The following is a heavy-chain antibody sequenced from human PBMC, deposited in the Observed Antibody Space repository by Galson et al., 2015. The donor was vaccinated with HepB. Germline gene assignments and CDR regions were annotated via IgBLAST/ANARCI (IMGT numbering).Heavy chain of an antibody. J-gene: IGHJ4*02. V-gene: IGHV4-39*01. Sequence: LTCTVSGGSISSSSYSWGWIRQPSGKGLEWIGSIYYSGSTYYNPSLKSRVTMSVDTSKSQFSLKLSSVTAADMAVYYCARHLRGYCSSPSCHSDYWGQGTLVTVSS. D-gene: IGHD2-2*01. CDR2: IYYSGST. CDR1: GGSISSSSYS. CDR3: ARHLRGYCSSPSCHSDY.